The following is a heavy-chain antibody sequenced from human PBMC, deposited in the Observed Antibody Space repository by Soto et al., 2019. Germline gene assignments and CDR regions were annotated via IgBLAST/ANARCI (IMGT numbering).Heavy chain of an antibody. V-gene: IGHV3-30-3*01. Sequence: VQLVESGGGLVQPGRSLRLSCAASGLTFSSYAMHWVRQAPGKGLEWVAVISYDGSNKYYADSVKGRFTISRDNSKNTLYLQMNSLRAEDTAVYYCARDYYGSGSYLDYWGQGTLVTVSS. CDR2: ISYDGSNK. CDR1: GLTFSSYA. CDR3: ARDYYGSGSYLDY. D-gene: IGHD3-10*01. J-gene: IGHJ4*02.